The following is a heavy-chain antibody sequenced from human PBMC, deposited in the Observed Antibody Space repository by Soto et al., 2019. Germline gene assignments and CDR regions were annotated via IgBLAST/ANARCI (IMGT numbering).Heavy chain of an antibody. CDR3: ARRIVVVTARDY. V-gene: IGHV1-3*01. Sequence: ASVKVSCKASGYTFTSYAMHWVRQAPGQRLEWMGWINAGNGNTKYSQKFQGRVTITRDTSASTAYMELSSLRSEDTAVYYCARRIVVVTARDYWGQGTLVTVSS. CDR1: GYTFTSYA. CDR2: INAGNGNT. D-gene: IGHD2-21*02. J-gene: IGHJ4*02.